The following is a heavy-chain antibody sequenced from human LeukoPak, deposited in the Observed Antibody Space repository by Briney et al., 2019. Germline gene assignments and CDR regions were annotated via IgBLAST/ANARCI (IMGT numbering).Heavy chain of an antibody. D-gene: IGHD3-16*02. Sequence: ASVKVSCKASGYTFTSYDINWVRQATGQGLEWMGWMNPNSGNTGYAQKFQGRVTITADKSTSTAYMELSSLRSEDTAVYYCARAGGYMDAFDIWGQGTMVTVSS. CDR2: MNPNSGNT. CDR3: ARAGGYMDAFDI. CDR1: GYTFTSYD. V-gene: IGHV1-8*03. J-gene: IGHJ3*02.